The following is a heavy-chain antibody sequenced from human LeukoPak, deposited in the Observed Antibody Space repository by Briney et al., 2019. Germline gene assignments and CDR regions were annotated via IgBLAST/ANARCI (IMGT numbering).Heavy chain of an antibody. Sequence: GGSLRLSCAASGFDFSAYGMNWVRQAPGKGLEWVSAIGGSGATIYYADSVRGRFTISRDNSKNTLYLQMNSLRAEDTAVYYCAKPSVTLWYYFDYWGQGTLVTVSS. CDR3: AKPSVTLWYYFDY. CDR1: GFDFSAYG. D-gene: IGHD4-17*01. CDR2: IGGSGATI. J-gene: IGHJ4*02. V-gene: IGHV3-23*01.